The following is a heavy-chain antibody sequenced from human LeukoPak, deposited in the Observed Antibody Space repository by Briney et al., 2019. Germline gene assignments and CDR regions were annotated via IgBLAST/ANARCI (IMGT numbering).Heavy chain of an antibody. CDR2: IYYSGST. J-gene: IGHJ4*02. Sequence: PSETLSLTCTVSGGSISSSSYYWGWIRQPPGKGLEWIGSIYYSGSTYYNPSLKSRVTISVDTSKNQFSLKLSSVTAADTAVYYCARGGGYSSSGFDFDYWGQGTLVTVSS. D-gene: IGHD6-6*01. CDR1: GGSISSSSYY. V-gene: IGHV4-39*07. CDR3: ARGGGYSSSGFDFDY.